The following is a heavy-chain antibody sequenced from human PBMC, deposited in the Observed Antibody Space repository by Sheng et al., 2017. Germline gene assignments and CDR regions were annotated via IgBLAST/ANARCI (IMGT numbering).Heavy chain of an antibody. CDR3: ARDLGSGYYFDY. CDR1: GFTFSSYG. Sequence: QVQLVESGGGVVQPGRSLRLSCAASGFTFSSYGMHWVRQAPGKGLEWVAVIWYDGSNKYYADSVKGRFTISRDNSKNTLYLQMNSLRAEDTAVYYCARDLGSGYYFDYWGQGTLVTVSS. J-gene: IGHJ4*02. CDR2: IWYDGSNK. D-gene: IGHD3-10*01. V-gene: IGHV3-33*01.